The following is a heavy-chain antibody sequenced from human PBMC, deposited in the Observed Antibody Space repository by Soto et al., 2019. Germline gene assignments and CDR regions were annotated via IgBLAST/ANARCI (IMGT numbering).Heavy chain of an antibody. J-gene: IGHJ4*02. V-gene: IGHV1-69*13. CDR3: ARSNEYYGGNSLDY. Sequence: ASVKVSCKASGGTFSSYAISWVRQAPGQGLEWMGGIIPIFGTANYAQKFQGRVTITADESTSTAYMELSSLRSEDTAVYYCARSNEYYGGNSLDYWGQGTLVTVSS. CDR1: GGTFSSYA. D-gene: IGHD4-17*01. CDR2: IIPIFGTA.